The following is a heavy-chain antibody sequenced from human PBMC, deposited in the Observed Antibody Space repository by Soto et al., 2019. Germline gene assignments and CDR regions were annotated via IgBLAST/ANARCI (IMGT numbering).Heavy chain of an antibody. D-gene: IGHD4-4*01. J-gene: IGHJ6*02. Sequence: QVQLVQSGAEVKKPGSSVNVSCKASGGTFSSYAISWLRQAPGQGPEWMGGVVPILETTIYAQKFLGRMTITADESTTTVFMELRGLTSEDTAVYYCANDGGLDGYSWTILYVAMDVWGPGNTVTVSS. CDR1: GGTFSSYA. CDR2: VVPILETT. V-gene: IGHV1-69*01. CDR3: ANDGGLDGYSWTILYVAMDV.